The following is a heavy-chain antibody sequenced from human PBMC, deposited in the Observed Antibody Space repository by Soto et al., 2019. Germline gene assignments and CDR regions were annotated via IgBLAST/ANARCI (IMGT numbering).Heavy chain of an antibody. V-gene: IGHV3-30-3*01. CDR2: ISYDGSNK. CDR3: ARDTAMVFDY. CDR1: GFTFSSYA. Sequence: GSLRLSCAASGFTFSSYAMHWVRQAPGKGLEWVAVISYDGSNKYYADSVKGRFTISRDNSKNTLYLQMNSLRAEDTAVYYCARDTAMVFDYWGQGTLVTVSS. D-gene: IGHD5-18*01. J-gene: IGHJ4*02.